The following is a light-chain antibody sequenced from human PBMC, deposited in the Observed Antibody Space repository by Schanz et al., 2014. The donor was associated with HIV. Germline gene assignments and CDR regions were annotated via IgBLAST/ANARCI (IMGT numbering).Light chain of an antibody. V-gene: IGKV3-11*01. CDR1: QSVSSY. CDR3: QQYGGLPWT. J-gene: IGKJ1*01. Sequence: EIVLTQSPATLSLSPGERATLSCRASQSVSSYLAWYQQKPGQAPRLLISGASSRATGIPARFSGSGSGTDFTLTISSLEPEDFAVYFCQQYGGLPWTFGQG. CDR2: GAS.